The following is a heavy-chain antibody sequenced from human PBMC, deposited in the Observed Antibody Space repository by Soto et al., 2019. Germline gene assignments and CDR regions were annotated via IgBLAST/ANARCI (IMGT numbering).Heavy chain of an antibody. Sequence: GGSLRLSCAASGFTFSSYAMHWVRQAPGKGLEWVAVISYDGSNKYYADSVKGQVTISADKSIDTAYLHWSGLKASDTAMYYCVRYGNYVDYWGQGTLVTVSS. CDR3: VRYGNYVDY. CDR2: ISYDGSNK. CDR1: GFTFSSYA. V-gene: IGHV3-30-3*01. J-gene: IGHJ4*02. D-gene: IGHD4-17*01.